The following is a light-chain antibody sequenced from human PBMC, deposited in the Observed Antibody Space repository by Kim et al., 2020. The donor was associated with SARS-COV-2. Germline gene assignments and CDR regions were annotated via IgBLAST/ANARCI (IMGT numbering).Light chain of an antibody. Sequence: SVSPGERATLSCRASQSVSSNLAWYQQKPGQAPRLLMYGASTRATGIPARFSGSGSGTEFTLTISSLQSEDFAVYYCQQFNNWPSTFGQGTKLEI. CDR1: QSVSSN. CDR2: GAS. CDR3: QQFNNWPST. J-gene: IGKJ2*01. V-gene: IGKV3-15*01.